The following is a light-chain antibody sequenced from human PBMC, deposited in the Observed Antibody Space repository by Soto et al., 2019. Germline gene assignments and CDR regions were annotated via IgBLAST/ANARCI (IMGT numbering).Light chain of an antibody. CDR1: QSVSRN. Sequence: ENVMELSPATLSVYQGERVTLFCRASQSVSRNLAWHQQKPGQAPRLLMYSVSNRATGVPARFSGSGSGTEFTLSISSLQSEDFAVYYCQQYYYWPPWTFGQGSKVDTK. CDR2: SVS. V-gene: IGKV3-15*01. CDR3: QQYYYWPPWT. J-gene: IGKJ1*01.